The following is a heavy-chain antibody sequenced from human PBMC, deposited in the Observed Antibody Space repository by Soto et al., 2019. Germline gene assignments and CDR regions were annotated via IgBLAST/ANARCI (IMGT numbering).Heavy chain of an antibody. J-gene: IGHJ6*02. CDR3: ARHQNYDFFAPSDDYYYGMDV. CDR2: IYYSGST. CDR1: GGSISSSSYY. V-gene: IGHV4-39*01. D-gene: IGHD3-3*01. Sequence: PSETLSLTCTVSGGSISSSSYYWGWIRQPPGKGLEWIGSIYYSGSTYYSPSLKSRVTISVDTSKNQFSLKLSSVTAADTAVYYCARHQNYDFFAPSDDYYYGMDVWGQGTTVTVSS.